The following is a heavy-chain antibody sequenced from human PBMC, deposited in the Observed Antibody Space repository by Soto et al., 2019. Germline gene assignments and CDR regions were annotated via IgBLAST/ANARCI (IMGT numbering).Heavy chain of an antibody. J-gene: IGHJ4*02. V-gene: IGHV3-23*01. CDR2: IDGSGGST. Sequence: GGSLRLSCAASGFTFSSYSMNWVRQAPGTGLEWVSDIDGSGGSTSFADSVKGRFSISRDNSKNTLYLHMNSLRAEDTARYYCAKEIVAAAYAETSPFDFWGQGIAVTVSS. D-gene: IGHD2-15*01. CDR3: AKEIVAAAYAETSPFDF. CDR1: GFTFSSYS.